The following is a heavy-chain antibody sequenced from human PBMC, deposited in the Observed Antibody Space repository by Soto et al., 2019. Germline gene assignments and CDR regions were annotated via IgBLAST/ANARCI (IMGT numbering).Heavy chain of an antibody. CDR1: GFIFRNAW. V-gene: IGHV3-15*01. J-gene: IGHJ4*02. Sequence: GGSLRLSCAASGFIFRNAWMSWVRQAPGKGLEWVGRVKRKVDGETTDYAAPVKGRFIISRDDSKDTVYLQMNSLKTEDTGVYYCTTDLTAGDSNNWYWVPHDYWGQGTLVTVSS. CDR3: TTDLTAGDSNNWYWVPHDY. CDR2: VKRKVDGETT. D-gene: IGHD6-13*01.